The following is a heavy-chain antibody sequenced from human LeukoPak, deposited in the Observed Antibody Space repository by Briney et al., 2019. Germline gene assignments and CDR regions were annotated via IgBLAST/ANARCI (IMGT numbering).Heavy chain of an antibody. J-gene: IGHJ6*03. D-gene: IGHD5-12*01. V-gene: IGHV3-30*02. Sequence: GGSLRLSCAASGFTFSSYGMHWVRQAPGKGLEWVAFIRYDGSIKYYADSVKGRFTISRDNSKNTLYLQMNSLRAEDTAVYYCAKDTVKVATIRRVPHYMDVWGKGTTVIISS. CDR3: AKDTVKVATIRRVPHYMDV. CDR2: IRYDGSIK. CDR1: GFTFSSYG.